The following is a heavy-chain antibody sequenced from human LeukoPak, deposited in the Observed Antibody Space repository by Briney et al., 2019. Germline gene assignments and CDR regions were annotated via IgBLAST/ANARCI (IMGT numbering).Heavy chain of an antibody. J-gene: IGHJ2*01. CDR3: AKDMREAHYWYFDL. D-gene: IGHD2-2*01. CDR2: ISSSGSTI. V-gene: IGHV3-48*03. Sequence: GGSLRLSCAASGFTFSSYEMNWVRQAPGKGLEWVSYISSSGSTIYYADSVKGRFTISRDNSKNTVYLQMNSLRAEDTAVYYCAKDMREAHYWYFDLWGRGTLVTVSS. CDR1: GFTFSSYE.